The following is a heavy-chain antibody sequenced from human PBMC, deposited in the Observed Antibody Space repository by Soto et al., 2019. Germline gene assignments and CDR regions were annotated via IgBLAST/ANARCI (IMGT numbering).Heavy chain of an antibody. CDR2: IIPYNDNT. J-gene: IGHJ4*02. CDR3: ARGRYCSGGSCYWDFDY. V-gene: IGHV1-18*01. D-gene: IGHD2-15*01. CDR1: GYIFSDYG. Sequence: GASVKVSCKASGYIFSDYGINWVRLAPGQGLEWMGWIIPYNDNTKYAENFQGRVTLTTDTSTNTVYMELRSLRSDDTAVYYCARGRYCSGGSCYWDFDYWGQGTLVTVSS.